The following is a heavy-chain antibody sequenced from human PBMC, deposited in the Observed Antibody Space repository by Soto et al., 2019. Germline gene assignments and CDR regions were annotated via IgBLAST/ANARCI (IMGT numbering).Heavy chain of an antibody. Sequence: PXVSLRLSCAASGFTFSSYSMNWVRQAPGKGLEWVSSISSSSSYIYYADSVKGRFTISRDNAKNSLYLQMNSLRAEDTAVYYCAREGGGYDYGNFDYWGQGTLVTVSS. CDR1: GFTFSSYS. CDR3: AREGGGYDYGNFDY. V-gene: IGHV3-21*01. D-gene: IGHD5-12*01. J-gene: IGHJ4*02. CDR2: ISSSSSYI.